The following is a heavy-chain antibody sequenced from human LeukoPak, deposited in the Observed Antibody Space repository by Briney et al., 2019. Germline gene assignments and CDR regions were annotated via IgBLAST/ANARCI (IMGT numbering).Heavy chain of an antibody. V-gene: IGHV4-34*01. J-gene: IGHJ6*02. CDR3: ARNPYYYDSSGYYYSLYYYYGMDV. CDR2: INHSGST. CDR1: GGSFSGYY. Sequence: SETLSLTCAVYGGSFSGYYWSWIRQPPGKGLEWLGEINHSGSTNYNPSLKSRVTISVDTSKNQFSLKLSSVTAADTAVYYCARNPYYYDSSGYYYSLYYYYGMDVWGQGTTVTVSS. D-gene: IGHD3-22*01.